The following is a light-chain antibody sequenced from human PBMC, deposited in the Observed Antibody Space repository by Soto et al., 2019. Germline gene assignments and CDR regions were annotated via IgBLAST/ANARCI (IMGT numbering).Light chain of an antibody. Sequence: EIVLTQSPATLSLSPGERATLSCRASQSVSSYLDWYQQKPGQAPRLLIYDASNTATGIPTRSSGSGSETDFTLTISSLEPEDVAVYYGQQRSNWPQFTFGPGTKVDIK. J-gene: IGKJ3*01. V-gene: IGKV3-11*01. CDR1: QSVSSY. CDR2: DAS. CDR3: QQRSNWPQFT.